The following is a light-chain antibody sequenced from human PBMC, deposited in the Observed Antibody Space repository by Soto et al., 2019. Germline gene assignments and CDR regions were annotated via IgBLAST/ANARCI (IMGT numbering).Light chain of an antibody. CDR2: YDS. V-gene: IGLV3-21*04. J-gene: IGLJ3*02. Sequence: SYELTQPPSVSVAPGKTARITCGGNNIGSKSVHWYQQKPGQAPVLVIYYDSDRPSGIPERFSGSNSGNTATLTISSVEAGYEADYYCPVWDGSSDPRVFGGGTQLTVL. CDR3: PVWDGSSDPRV. CDR1: NIGSKS.